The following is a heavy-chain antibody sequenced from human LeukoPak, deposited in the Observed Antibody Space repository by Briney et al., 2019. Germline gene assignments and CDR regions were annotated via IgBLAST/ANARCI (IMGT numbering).Heavy chain of an antibody. J-gene: IGHJ3*02. CDR3: VSPGGCSGGSCYSVGQAFDI. D-gene: IGHD2-15*01. Sequence: SETLSLTCAVYGGSFSGYYWSWIRQPPGKGLEWIGEINHSGSTNYNPSLKSRVTISVDTSKNQFSLKLSSVTAADTAVYYCVSPGGCSGGSCYSVGQAFDIWGQGTMVTVSS. CDR1: GGSFSGYY. V-gene: IGHV4-34*01. CDR2: INHSGST.